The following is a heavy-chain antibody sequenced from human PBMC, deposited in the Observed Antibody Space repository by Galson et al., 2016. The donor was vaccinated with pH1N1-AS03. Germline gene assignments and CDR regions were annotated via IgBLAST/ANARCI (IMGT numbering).Heavy chain of an antibody. CDR1: GYTFTSYG. Sequence: SVKVSCKASGYTFTSYGISWVRQAPGQGLEWMGWINPYNGNTNYAKKLQGRVTMTTDTSTSTAYMELRGLKSDDTAVYYCARAAAGTASLVWGQGTLVTVSS. D-gene: IGHD6-13*01. CDR3: ARAAAGTASLV. J-gene: IGHJ4*02. V-gene: IGHV1-18*04. CDR2: INPYNGNT.